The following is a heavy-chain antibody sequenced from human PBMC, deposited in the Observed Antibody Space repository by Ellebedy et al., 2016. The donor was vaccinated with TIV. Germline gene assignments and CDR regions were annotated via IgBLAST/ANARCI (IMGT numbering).Heavy chain of an antibody. CDR3: ARDSRWGYSSGPDYFDY. V-gene: IGHV4-59*01. J-gene: IGHJ4*02. CDR2: IYYSGST. D-gene: IGHD6-19*01. CDR1: GGSISSYY. Sequence: SETLSLXXTVSGGSISSYYWSWIRQPPGKGLEWIGYIYYSGSTNYNPSLKSRVTISVDTSKNQFSLKLSSVTAADTAVYYCARDSRWGYSSGPDYFDYWGQGTLVTVSS.